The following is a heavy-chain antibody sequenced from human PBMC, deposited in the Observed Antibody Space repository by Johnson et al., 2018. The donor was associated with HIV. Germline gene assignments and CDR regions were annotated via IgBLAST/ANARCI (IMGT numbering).Heavy chain of an antibody. J-gene: IGHJ3*02. CDR1: GFTLSSYW. Sequence: VQLVESGGGLVQPGGSLRLSCAASGFTLSSYWMHWVRQVPGKGPVWVSRINSDGSSSAYADSVKGRFTISRDNSKNTLYLQMNSLRAEDTAVYYCARDGGYSSSWYKYAFDIWGQGTMVTVSS. V-gene: IGHV3-74*01. CDR3: ARDGGYSSSWYKYAFDI. CDR2: INSDGSSS. D-gene: IGHD6-13*01.